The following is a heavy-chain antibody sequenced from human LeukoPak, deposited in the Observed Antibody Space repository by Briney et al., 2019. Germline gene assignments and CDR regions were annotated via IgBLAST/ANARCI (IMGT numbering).Heavy chain of an antibody. CDR3: ARRFSYESSGYYGDAFDF. D-gene: IGHD3-22*01. Sequence: SETLSLTCAVYGGSFSGYYWSWIRQPPGKGLEWIGEINHSGSTNYNPSLKSRVTISVDTSKNQFSLKLSSVTAADTAVYYCARRFSYESSGYYGDAFDFWGQGTSVTVSS. J-gene: IGHJ3*01. CDR2: INHSGST. CDR1: GGSFSGYY. V-gene: IGHV4-34*01.